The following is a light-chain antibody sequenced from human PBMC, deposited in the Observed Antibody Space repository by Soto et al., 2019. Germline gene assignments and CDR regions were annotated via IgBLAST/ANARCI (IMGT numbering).Light chain of an antibody. V-gene: IGKV3-15*01. CDR1: QSVSSY. CDR2: RAS. CDR3: QQYSTWPPRYT. Sequence: EIVMTQSPATPSVPPGGRATLSCRASQSVSSYLAWYQQRPGQPPRLLIYRASTRATGIPARFSGSGSGTEFSLTISSLQSEDFAVYYCQQYSTWPPRYTFGQGTKLEI. J-gene: IGKJ2*01.